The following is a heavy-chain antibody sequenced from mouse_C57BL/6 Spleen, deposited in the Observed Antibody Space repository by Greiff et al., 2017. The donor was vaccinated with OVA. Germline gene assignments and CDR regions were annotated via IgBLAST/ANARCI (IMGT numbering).Heavy chain of an antibody. CDR2: ISYDGSN. V-gene: IGHV3-6*01. CDR1: GYSITSGYY. Sequence: EVQLVESGPGLVKPSQSLSLTCSVTGYSITSGYYWNWIRQFPGNKLEWMGYISYDGSNNYNPSLKNRISITRDTSKNQFCLKLNSVTTEDTATYYCAKGGGSYYFDYWGQGTTLTVSS. CDR3: AKGGGSYYFDY. J-gene: IGHJ2*01.